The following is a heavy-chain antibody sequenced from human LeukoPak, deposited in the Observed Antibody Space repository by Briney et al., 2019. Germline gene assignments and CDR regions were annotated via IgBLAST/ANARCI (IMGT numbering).Heavy chain of an antibody. Sequence: GESLKISCQSSGYNFTPYWIVWVRQMPGKGLEWMGITFAGYSTIYSPSFQGQVTISVDKSISTAYLQWSSLKASDTAIYYCARHETGPYFDYWGQGTLVTVSS. V-gene: IGHV5-51*01. CDR2: TFAGYST. CDR1: GYNFTPYW. CDR3: ARHETGPYFDY. J-gene: IGHJ4*02. D-gene: IGHD1-1*01.